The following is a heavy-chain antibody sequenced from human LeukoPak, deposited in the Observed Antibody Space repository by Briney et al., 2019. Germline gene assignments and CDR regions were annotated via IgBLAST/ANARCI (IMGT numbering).Heavy chain of an antibody. Sequence: SETLSLTCAVYGESFSDYYWSWIRQPPGKGLEWIGEINHSGNTNYNPSLKSRVTISVDTSKSQSSLMLSSVTAADTAVYYCARTIAVTSTPVWFDPWGQGTLVPVSS. J-gene: IGHJ5*02. V-gene: IGHV4-34*01. CDR1: GESFSDYY. CDR3: ARTIAVTSTPVWFDP. D-gene: IGHD6-19*01. CDR2: INHSGNT.